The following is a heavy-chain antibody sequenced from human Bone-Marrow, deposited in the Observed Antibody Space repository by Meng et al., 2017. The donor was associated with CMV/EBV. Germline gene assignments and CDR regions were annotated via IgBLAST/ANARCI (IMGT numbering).Heavy chain of an antibody. CDR3: ARDGVSSGSYYETYRYYGMDV. J-gene: IGHJ6*02. V-gene: IGHV1-69*06. D-gene: IGHD1-26*01. Sequence: SVKVSCKASGGTFISYTISWVRQAPGQGREWVGGINPIFGTANYAPKFLGRVTTTAAKSMITAYMELNSLTSEDTAVYDCARDGVSSGSYYETYRYYGMDVWGQGTTVTVSS. CDR2: INPIFGTA. CDR1: GGTFISYT.